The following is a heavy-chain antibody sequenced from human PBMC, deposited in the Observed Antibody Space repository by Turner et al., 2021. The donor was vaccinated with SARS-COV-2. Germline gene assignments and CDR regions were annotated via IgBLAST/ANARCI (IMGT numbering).Heavy chain of an antibody. CDR2: ITWNSGTI. D-gene: IGHD3-22*01. CDR3: AKDISHFDNSGFLDY. J-gene: IGHJ4*02. V-gene: IGHV3-9*01. Sequence: EVQLVESGGGLVQPGRSLRLSCAASGFTFDDYAMHWVRQAPGKGLEWVSGITWNSGTIGYADSVKGRFTISRDNAKNSLYLQMNSLRAEDTALYYCAKDISHFDNSGFLDYWGQGTLVTVSS. CDR1: GFTFDDYA.